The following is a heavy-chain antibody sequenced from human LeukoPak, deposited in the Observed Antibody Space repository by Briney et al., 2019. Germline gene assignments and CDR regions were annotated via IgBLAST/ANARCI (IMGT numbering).Heavy chain of an antibody. J-gene: IGHJ5*02. D-gene: IGHD1-26*01. V-gene: IGHV4-34*01. Sequence: SETLSLTCAVNGGSFSGTHWSWIRQPPGKGLEWIGEINHSGSTNYNPSLKSRVTISVDTSKNQFSLKLTSVTAADTAVYYCAKVGGTENWFDPWGQGTLVTVSS. CDR2: INHSGST. CDR3: AKVGGTENWFDP. CDR1: GGSFSGTH.